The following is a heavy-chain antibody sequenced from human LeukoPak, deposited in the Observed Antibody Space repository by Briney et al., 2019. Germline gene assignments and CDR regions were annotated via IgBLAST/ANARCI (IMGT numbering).Heavy chain of an antibody. CDR2: ISYDGSNK. CDR3: ARDSRFLEWLLPPLVGMDV. V-gene: IGHV3-30-3*01. CDR1: GFTFSSYG. Sequence: GGSLRLSCVASGFTFSSYGIHWVRQAPGKGLEWVAVISYDGSNKYYADSVKGRFTISRDNSKNTLYLQMSSLRAEDTAVYYCARDSRFLEWLLPPLVGMDVWGRGTTVAVSS. D-gene: IGHD3-3*01. J-gene: IGHJ6*02.